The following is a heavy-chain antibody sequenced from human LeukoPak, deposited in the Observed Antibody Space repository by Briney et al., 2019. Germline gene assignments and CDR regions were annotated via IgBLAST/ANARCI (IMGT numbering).Heavy chain of an antibody. Sequence: GGSLRLSCAASGFTFSSYGMHWVRQAPGKGLEWVAFIRYDGSNKYYADSVKGRFTISRDNSKNTLYLQMNSLRAEDTAVYYCAKDRVLLWFGESPTPLDYWGQGTLVTVSS. J-gene: IGHJ4*02. D-gene: IGHD3-10*01. CDR2: IRYDGSNK. V-gene: IGHV3-30*02. CDR1: GFTFSSYG. CDR3: AKDRVLLWFGESPTPLDY.